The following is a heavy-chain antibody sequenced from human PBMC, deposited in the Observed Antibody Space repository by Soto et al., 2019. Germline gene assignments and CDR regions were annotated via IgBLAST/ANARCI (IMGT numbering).Heavy chain of an antibody. CDR3: ARGIATGQLDP. Sequence: ASVKVSCKASGYTFTRYTMNWVRQAPGQRLEWMGWINPDNGNTKSSQKFQDRVIITRDTSASTAYMDPSSLRSEDTAVYYCARGIATGQLDPWGQGTLVTVSS. D-gene: IGHD2-15*01. CDR1: GYTFTRYT. V-gene: IGHV1-3*01. CDR2: INPDNGNT. J-gene: IGHJ5*02.